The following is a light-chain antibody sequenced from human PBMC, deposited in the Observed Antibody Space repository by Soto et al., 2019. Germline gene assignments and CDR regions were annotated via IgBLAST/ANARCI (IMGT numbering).Light chain of an antibody. CDR2: AGT. J-gene: IGLJ2*01. Sequence: QSALTQPASVSGSPGQSITISCTRTSSDVGFYNLVSWYHQYPGKAPKLILYAGTKRPSGLSTRFSGSMSGSTASLTISGLQAEDEGNYYCCSYATSDTLLFGGGTKLTVL. V-gene: IGLV2-23*01. CDR1: SSDVGFYNL. CDR3: CSYATSDTLL.